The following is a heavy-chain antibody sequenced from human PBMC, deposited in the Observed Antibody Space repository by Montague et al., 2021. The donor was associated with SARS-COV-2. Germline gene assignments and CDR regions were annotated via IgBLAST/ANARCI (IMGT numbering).Heavy chain of an antibody. Sequence: SETLSLTCTVSGVSVTDYYWSWIRQPPGKGLEWVGDVLYNKGTNFNPSLKRRVAISVDTSKNQFSLSLTSVTAADTAFYDCLRHPHYDGLNGPPDVWGQGTLVTVSS. J-gene: IGHJ4*02. CDR3: LRHPHYDGLNGPPDV. CDR2: VLYNKGT. D-gene: IGHD3-9*01. CDR1: GVSVTDYY. V-gene: IGHV4-59*08.